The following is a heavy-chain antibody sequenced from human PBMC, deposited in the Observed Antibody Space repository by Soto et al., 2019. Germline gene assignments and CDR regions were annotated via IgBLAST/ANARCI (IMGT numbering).Heavy chain of an antibody. Sequence: QVQLVESGGGVVQPGRSLRLSCAASGFTFSSYAMHWVRQAPGKGLEWVAVISYDGSNKYYADSVKGRFTISRDNSKNTLYLQMNSLRAEDTAVYYCARGPGYSSGWYGWGQGTLVTVSS. CDR1: GFTFSSYA. V-gene: IGHV3-30-3*01. D-gene: IGHD6-19*01. J-gene: IGHJ4*02. CDR3: ARGPGYSSGWYG. CDR2: ISYDGSNK.